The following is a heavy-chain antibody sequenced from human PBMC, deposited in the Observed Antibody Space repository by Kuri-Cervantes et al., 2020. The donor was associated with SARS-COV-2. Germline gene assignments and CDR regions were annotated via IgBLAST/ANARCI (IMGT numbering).Heavy chain of an antibody. Sequence: ASVTVSCKASGYTFTSYDINWVRQATGQGLEWMGWMNPNSGNTGYAQKFQGRVTMTRNTSISTAYMELSSLRSEDTAVYYCARVTMVQGVGIDYWGQGTLVTVSS. CDR3: ARVTMVQGVGIDY. CDR2: MNPNSGNT. V-gene: IGHV1-8*01. J-gene: IGHJ4*02. D-gene: IGHD3-10*01. CDR1: GYTFTSYD.